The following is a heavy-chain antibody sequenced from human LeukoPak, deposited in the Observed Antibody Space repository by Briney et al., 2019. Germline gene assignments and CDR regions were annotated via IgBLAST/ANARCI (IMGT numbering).Heavy chain of an antibody. CDR1: GFTFSSYA. CDR2: ISGSGSTT. Sequence: PGGSLRLSCAASGFTFSSYAMSWVRQAPGKGLEWVSAISGSGSTTYYADSVKGRFTISRDNSKNTLYLQMNSLRAEDTVVYYCAKDLRAAARCYFDYWGQGTLVTVSS. J-gene: IGHJ4*02. D-gene: IGHD6-13*01. V-gene: IGHV3-23*01. CDR3: AKDLRAAARCYFDY.